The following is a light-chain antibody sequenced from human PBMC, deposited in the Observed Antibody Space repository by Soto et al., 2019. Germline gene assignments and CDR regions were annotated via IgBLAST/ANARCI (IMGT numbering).Light chain of an antibody. CDR2: DAS. CDR1: QSIGRF. J-gene: IGKJ1*01. Sequence: DIQMTQSPSTLSASVGDRVTITCRASQSIGRFLAWYQHQPGKAPKLLIYDASTLESGVPSRFSGTGSGTEFTYSMTSLQPEDFGTYYCQQCYMGWTFGQGTKVDIK. CDR3: QQCYMGWT. V-gene: IGKV1-5*01.